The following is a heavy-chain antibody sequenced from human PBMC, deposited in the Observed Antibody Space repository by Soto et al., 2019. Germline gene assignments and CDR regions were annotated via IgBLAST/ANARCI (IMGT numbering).Heavy chain of an antibody. V-gene: IGHV4-30-4*01. CDR1: GGSISSGDYY. J-gene: IGHJ4*02. CDR2: IYYSGST. CDR3: ARGILGVTDY. D-gene: IGHD3-10*01. Sequence: TLSLTCTVSGGSISSGDYYWSWIRQPPGKGLEWIGYIYYSGSTYYNPSLKSRVTISVDTSKDQFSLRLSSVTAADTAVYYCARGILGVTDYWGQGTLVTVSS.